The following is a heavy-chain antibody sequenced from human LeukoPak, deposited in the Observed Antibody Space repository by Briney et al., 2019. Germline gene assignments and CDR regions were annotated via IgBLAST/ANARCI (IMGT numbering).Heavy chain of an antibody. CDR1: GGTFSSYA. J-gene: IGHJ3*02. CDR2: IIPILGIA. CDR3: ASGDDCSGYYDSGRDAFDI. Sequence: SVKVSCKASGGTFSSYAISWVRQAPGQGLEWMGRIIPILGIANYAQKFQGRVTITADKSTSTAYMELSSLRSEDTAVYYCASGDDCSGYYDSGRDAFDIWGQGTMVTVSS. D-gene: IGHD3-22*01. V-gene: IGHV1-69*04.